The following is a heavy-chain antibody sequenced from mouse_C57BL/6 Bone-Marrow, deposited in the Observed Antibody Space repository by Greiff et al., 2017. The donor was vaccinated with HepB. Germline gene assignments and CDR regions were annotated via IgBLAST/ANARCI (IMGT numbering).Heavy chain of an antibody. J-gene: IGHJ3*01. V-gene: IGHV1-50*01. Sequence: QVQLQQPGAELVKPGASVKLSCKASGYTFTSYWMQWVKQSPGQGLEWIGEIDPSDSYTNYNQKFKGKATVTVDTSSSTAYMQLSSLTSEDSAVYYCARRRYWGQGTLVTVSA. CDR1: GYTFTSYW. CDR2: IDPSDSYT. CDR3: ARRRY.